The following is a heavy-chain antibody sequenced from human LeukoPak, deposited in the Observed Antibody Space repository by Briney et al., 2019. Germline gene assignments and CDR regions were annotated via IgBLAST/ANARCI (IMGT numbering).Heavy chain of an antibody. J-gene: IGHJ4*02. Sequence: GSLKLSCAVSGLSFDNYDMHWVRQISGEGLEWVAAIGTGGDTYYRDSVKGRFTISRGNAKNSLYLQMNSLRVGDTAVYYCVRERLGAIVENWGQGVLVIVSS. V-gene: IGHV3-13*01. CDR1: GLSFDNYD. CDR2: IGTGGDT. D-gene: IGHD3-16*02. CDR3: VRERLGAIVEN.